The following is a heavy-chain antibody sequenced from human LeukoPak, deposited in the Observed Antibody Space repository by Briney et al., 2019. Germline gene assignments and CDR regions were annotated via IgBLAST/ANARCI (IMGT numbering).Heavy chain of an antibody. CDR3: ARESPGVTTLYYFDY. D-gene: IGHD5-18*01. J-gene: IGHJ4*02. Sequence: SETLSLTCTVSGGSISSYYWSWIRQPPGKGLEWIGYIYYSGSTNYNPSLKSRVTISVDTSKNQFSLKLSSVTAADTAVYYCARESPGVTTLYYFDYWGQGTLVTVSS. CDR1: GGSISSYY. CDR2: IYYSGST. V-gene: IGHV4-59*12.